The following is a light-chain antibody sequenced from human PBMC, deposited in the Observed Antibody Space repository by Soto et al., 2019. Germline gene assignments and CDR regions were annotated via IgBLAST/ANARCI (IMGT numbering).Light chain of an antibody. V-gene: IGLV2-14*03. CDR2: DVS. CDR1: SSDVGGFDH. Sequence: QSALTQPASVSGSPGQSITISCTGASSDVGGFDHVSWYQQHPGKLPRLLIYDVSSRPSGVSDRFSGSKSGNTASLTISGLRVEEEADYYCNSFTTTNTYDFGTGTKVPVL. CDR3: NSFTTTNTYD. J-gene: IGLJ1*01.